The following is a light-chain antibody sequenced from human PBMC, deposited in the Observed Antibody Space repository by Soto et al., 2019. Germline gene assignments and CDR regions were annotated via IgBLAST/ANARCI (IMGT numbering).Light chain of an antibody. CDR2: YDS. Sequence: SYELTQPPSVSVAPGKTARITCGGNNIGSKSVHWYQQKPGQAPVLVIYYDSDRPSGIPERFSGSNSGNTATLTISRVEAGDEGDYYCQVWDSSSGVFGTGTKLTVL. V-gene: IGLV3-21*04. CDR1: NIGSKS. CDR3: QVWDSSSGV. J-gene: IGLJ1*01.